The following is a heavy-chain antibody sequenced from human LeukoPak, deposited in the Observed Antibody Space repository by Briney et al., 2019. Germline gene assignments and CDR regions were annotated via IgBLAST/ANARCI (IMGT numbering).Heavy chain of an antibody. J-gene: IGHJ6*04. D-gene: IGHD2-15*01. V-gene: IGHV1-69*06. CDR1: GGTFSSYA. Sequence: SVKVSCKASGGTFSSYAISWVRPAPGQGLEWMGGIIPIFGTANYAQKFQGRVTITADKSTSTAYMELSSLRSEDTAVYYCARDCSGGSCADYYGMDVWGKGTTVTVSS. CDR3: ARDCSGGSCADYYGMDV. CDR2: IIPIFGTA.